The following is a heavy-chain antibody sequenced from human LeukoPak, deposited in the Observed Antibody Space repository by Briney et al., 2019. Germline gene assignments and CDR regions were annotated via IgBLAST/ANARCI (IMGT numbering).Heavy chain of an antibody. CDR1: GFTFSSYS. V-gene: IGHV3-21*01. Sequence: SGGSLRLSCAASGFTFSSYSMNWVRQAPGKGLEWVSAISSSSSYIYYADSVKGRFTISRDNAKNSLYLQMNSLRAEDTAVYYCARFIHTRYYFDYWGQGTLVTVSS. D-gene: IGHD2-21*01. J-gene: IGHJ4*02. CDR2: ISSSSSYI. CDR3: ARFIHTRYYFDY.